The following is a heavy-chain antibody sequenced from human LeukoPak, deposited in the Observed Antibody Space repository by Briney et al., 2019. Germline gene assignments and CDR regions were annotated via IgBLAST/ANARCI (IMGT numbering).Heavy chain of an antibody. CDR3: ARQASFSPLDD. CDR1: GGSISSYY. Sequence: PSETLSLTCTVSGGSISSYYWSWMRQPAGKGLEWIGRIYSSGSTKYNPSLKSRVTISVDTSKNQFSLKLSSVTAADTAVYYCARQASFSPLDDWGQGTLVTVSS. J-gene: IGHJ4*02. D-gene: IGHD3-3*01. V-gene: IGHV4-4*07. CDR2: IYSSGST.